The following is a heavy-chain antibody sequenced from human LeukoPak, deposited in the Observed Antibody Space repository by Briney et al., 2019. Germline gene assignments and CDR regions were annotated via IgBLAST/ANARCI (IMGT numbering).Heavy chain of an antibody. CDR2: ISSSSSYI. Sequence: SGGSLRLSCAASGSTFSSYSMNWVRQAPGKGLEWVSSISSSSSYIYYADSVKGRFTISRDNAKSSLYLQMNSLRAEDTAVYYCARDLGPDGYSYGPWYYYYYGMDVWGQGTTVTVSS. D-gene: IGHD5-18*01. CDR3: ARDLGPDGYSYGPWYYYYYGMDV. CDR1: GSTFSSYS. V-gene: IGHV3-21*01. J-gene: IGHJ6*02.